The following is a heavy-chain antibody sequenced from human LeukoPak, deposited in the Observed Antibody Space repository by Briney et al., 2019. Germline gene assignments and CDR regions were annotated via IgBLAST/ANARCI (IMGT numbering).Heavy chain of an antibody. CDR1: GFTFRDAW. D-gene: IGHD3-3*01. Sequence: GESLRLSCAASGFTFRDAWMTWVRQAPGKGLEWVGRIRSKTDGGTTDYAVSVQGRFTISRDDSKNTLYLQMSSLKTEDTAVYYCAKHIYGVVSIQQWGQGTLVTVSS. CDR3: AKHIYGVVSIQQ. V-gene: IGHV3-15*01. CDR2: IRSKTDGGTT. J-gene: IGHJ1*01.